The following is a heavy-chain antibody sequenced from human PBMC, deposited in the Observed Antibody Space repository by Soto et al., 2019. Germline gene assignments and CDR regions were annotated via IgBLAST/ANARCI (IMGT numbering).Heavy chain of an antibody. V-gene: IGHV1-2*04. D-gene: IGHD3-10*01. CDR2: INPNSGGT. J-gene: IGHJ4*02. CDR1: GYTFTDYY. CDR3: ARDWGHYYGSGSFPSPHPSDI. Sequence: QVQLVQSGAEVKKPGASVKVSCKASGYTFTDYYLHWVRQAPGQGREWMGRINPNSGGTHYAQKFQGWVTMTRDTSITTAYMELNRLTSDDTAVYYCARDWGHYYGSGSFPSPHPSDIWGQGTLVTVSS.